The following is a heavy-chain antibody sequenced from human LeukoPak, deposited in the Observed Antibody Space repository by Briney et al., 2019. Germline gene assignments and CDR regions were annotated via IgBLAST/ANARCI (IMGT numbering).Heavy chain of an antibody. Sequence: GGSLRLSCTGSGFTFSDHAMSWVRQAPGKGLEWVGSIRSKADGGSTEYAASVKGTFSISRDNSQSTAYLQMSSLKTEDTAVYFCARGVRCPRIYYGMDGGGQRSTVSASS. CDR3: ARGVRCPRIYYGMDG. D-gene: IGHD2-15*01. CDR1: GFTFSDHA. CDR2: IRSKADGGST. V-gene: IGHV3-49*04. J-gene: IGHJ6*01.